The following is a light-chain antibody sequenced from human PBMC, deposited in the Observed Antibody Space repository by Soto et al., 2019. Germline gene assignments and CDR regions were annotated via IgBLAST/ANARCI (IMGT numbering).Light chain of an antibody. CDR1: SSNIGSNY. CDR3: GTWDNSLSLWV. V-gene: IGLV1-51*02. CDR2: ENN. J-gene: IGLJ3*02. Sequence: QSVLXQPPSLSAAPGQKVTIPCSGSSSNIGSNYVSWYQHLPETAPKPLIYENNKRPSGIPDRFSGSKSGTSATLGITGLQTGDEADYYCGTWDNSLSLWVFGGGTKVTVL.